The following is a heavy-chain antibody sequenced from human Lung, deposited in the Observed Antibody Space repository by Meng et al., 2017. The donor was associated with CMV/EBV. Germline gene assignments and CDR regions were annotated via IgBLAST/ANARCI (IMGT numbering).Heavy chain of an antibody. CDR3: ARPYYYDSNGYYSIHVFDI. Sequence: ASVKVSXKASGYTFTGYYIHWVRQAPGQGLEWMGWISPNSGGTHFAQKFQGRVTMTRDTSISTAYMELTRLRSDDTAVYYCARPYYYDSNGYYSIHVFDIWGKGKXVNGSS. J-gene: IGHJ3*02. CDR1: GYTFTGYY. V-gene: IGHV1-2*02. CDR2: ISPNSGGT. D-gene: IGHD3-22*01.